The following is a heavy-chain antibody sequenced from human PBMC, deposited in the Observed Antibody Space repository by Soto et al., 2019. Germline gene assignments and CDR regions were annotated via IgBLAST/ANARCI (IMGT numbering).Heavy chain of an antibody. J-gene: IGHJ4*02. D-gene: IGHD5-12*01. V-gene: IGHV1-69*01. CDR2: LIPIFGTA. CDR1: GGTFSSYA. Sequence: QVQLVQSGAEVKKPGSSVKVSCKASGGTFSSYAISWVRQAPGQGLEWMGGLIPIFGTANYAQKFQGRVTITADESTNTAYMELSSLRSADTDVYSCAREGADGYNYFDYWGQGTLVPVSS. CDR3: AREGADGYNYFDY.